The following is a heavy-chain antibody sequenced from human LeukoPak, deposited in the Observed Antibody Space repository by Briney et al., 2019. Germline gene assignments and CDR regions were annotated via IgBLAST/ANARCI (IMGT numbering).Heavy chain of an antibody. J-gene: IGHJ4*02. V-gene: IGHV3-9*01. D-gene: IGHD3-22*01. Sequence: PGGSLRLSCAASGFTFDDYAMHWVRQAPGKGLEWVSGISWNSGSIGYADSVKGRFTISRDNAKNSLYLQMNSLRADDTAVYFCASSHDSSGNDWGQGTMVTVSS. CDR3: ASSHDSSGND. CDR2: ISWNSGSI. CDR1: GFTFDDYA.